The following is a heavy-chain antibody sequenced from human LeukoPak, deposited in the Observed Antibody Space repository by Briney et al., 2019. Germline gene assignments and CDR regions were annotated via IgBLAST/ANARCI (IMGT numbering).Heavy chain of an antibody. CDR3: ARVSAYGGNV. V-gene: IGHV1-69*05. CDR2: IIPIFGTA. CDR1: GYTFTGYY. J-gene: IGHJ4*02. Sequence: GASVKVSCKASGYTFTGYYMHWVRQAPGQGLEWMGGIIPIFGTANYAQKFQVRVTITTDESTSTAYMELSSLRSEDMAVYYCARVSAYGGNVWGQGTLATVSS. D-gene: IGHD4-23*01.